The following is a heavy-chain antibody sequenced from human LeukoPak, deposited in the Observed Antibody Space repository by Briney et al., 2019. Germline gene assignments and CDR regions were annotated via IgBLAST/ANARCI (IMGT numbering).Heavy chain of an antibody. D-gene: IGHD1-26*01. CDR3: ARVFPYYTQTMDV. Sequence: ASVKVSCKASGYTLTGYYMHWVRQAPGQGLEWMGRINPNSGGTNYAQKFQGRVTMTRDTSISTAYMELSRLRSDDTAVYYCARVFPYYTQTMDVWGQGTTVTVSS. J-gene: IGHJ6*02. V-gene: IGHV1-2*06. CDR1: GYTLTGYY. CDR2: INPNSGGT.